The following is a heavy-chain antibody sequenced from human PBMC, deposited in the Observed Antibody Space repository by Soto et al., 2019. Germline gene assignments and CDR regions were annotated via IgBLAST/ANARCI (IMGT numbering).Heavy chain of an antibody. J-gene: IGHJ5*02. CDR3: ARGWAVAGGNWFDP. CDR1: GGSFSGYF. D-gene: IGHD6-19*01. V-gene: IGHV4-34*01. Sequence: SETLSLSCAVYGGSFSGYFWRWLRQPPGKRLVWIGEINHSGSTNYIPSLKSRVTISVDTSKNQFSLKLSSVTAVEMAVYYCARGWAVAGGNWFDPWGQGTLVTVSS. CDR2: INHSGST.